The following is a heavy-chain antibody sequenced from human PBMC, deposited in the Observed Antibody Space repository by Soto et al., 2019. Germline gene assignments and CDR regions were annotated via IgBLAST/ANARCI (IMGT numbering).Heavy chain of an antibody. CDR3: ARGIKNYYGVDV. Sequence: PGGSLRLSCTASGFTFSSYWMHWVRQAPGKGLVWVSRIKYDGSSTSYADSVKGRFTISRDNAKNTVHLQMNSLRAEDTAVYYCARGIKNYYGVDVWGQGTTVTVSS. CDR1: GFTFSSYW. CDR2: IKYDGSST. V-gene: IGHV3-74*01. D-gene: IGHD2-15*01. J-gene: IGHJ6*02.